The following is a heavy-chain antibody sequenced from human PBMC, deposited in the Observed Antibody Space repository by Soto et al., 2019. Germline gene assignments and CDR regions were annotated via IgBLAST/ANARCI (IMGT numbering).Heavy chain of an antibody. Sequence: SGPTLVNPTQTLTLTCTFSGFSLSTSGVGVGWIRQPPGKALEWLALIYWDDDKRYSPSLKSRLTITKDTSKNQVALTMTNMGPVDTATYYCAHSLIPNWGSRGAFDYWGQGTLVTVSS. CDR3: AHSLIPNWGSRGAFDY. V-gene: IGHV2-5*02. J-gene: IGHJ4*02. D-gene: IGHD7-27*01. CDR2: IYWDDDK. CDR1: GFSLSTSGVG.